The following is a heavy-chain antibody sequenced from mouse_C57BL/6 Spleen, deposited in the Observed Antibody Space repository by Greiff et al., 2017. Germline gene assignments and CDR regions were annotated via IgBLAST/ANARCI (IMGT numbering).Heavy chain of an antibody. V-gene: IGHV1-78*01. CDR3: ARGGCDYDDGDYAMDY. D-gene: IGHD2-4*01. CDR1: GYTFTDHT. Sequence: VQRVQSDAELVKPGASVKISCKVSGYTFTDHTIHWMKQRPEQGLEWIGYIYPRDGSTKYNEKFKGKATLTADKSSSSAYMQLMRLTCEDSAVYVGARGGCDYDDGDYAMDYWGQGTSVTVSS. CDR2: IYPRDGST. J-gene: IGHJ4*01.